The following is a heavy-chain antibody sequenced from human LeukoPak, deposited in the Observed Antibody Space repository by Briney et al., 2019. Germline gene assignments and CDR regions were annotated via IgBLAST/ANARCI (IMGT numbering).Heavy chain of an antibody. CDR2: IYYSGIT. D-gene: IGHD3-16*01. V-gene: IGHV4-39*07. Sequence: SETLSLTCAVSGDSISTTNYYWGWIRQPPGKGLEWIGIIYYSGITHYNPSLKSRVTISVDTSKNQFSLRLSSVTAADTAVYYCARESETTLGGYYYGMDVWGQGTTVTVSS. CDR1: GDSISTTNYY. CDR3: ARESETTLGGYYYGMDV. J-gene: IGHJ6*02.